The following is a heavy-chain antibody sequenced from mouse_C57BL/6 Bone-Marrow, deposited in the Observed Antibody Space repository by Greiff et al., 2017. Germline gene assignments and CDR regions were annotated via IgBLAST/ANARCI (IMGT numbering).Heavy chain of an antibody. Sequence: VKLMESGAELVMPGASVKLSCKASGYTFTSSWMPWVKQRPGQGLEWIGEIDPSDSYPTSNQKFKGKSTFPVDKSSSTAYMQLSSLTSEDAAVYYCARSAWFAYWGQGTLVTGSA. CDR2: IDPSDSYP. CDR1: GYTFTSSW. CDR3: ARSAWFAY. J-gene: IGHJ3*01. V-gene: IGHV1-69*01.